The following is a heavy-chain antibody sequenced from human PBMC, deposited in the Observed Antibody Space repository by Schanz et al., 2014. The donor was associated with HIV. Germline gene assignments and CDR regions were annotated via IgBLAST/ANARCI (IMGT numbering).Heavy chain of an antibody. J-gene: IGHJ6*02. CDR2: ISSSSSTI. D-gene: IGHD6-13*01. Sequence: EVQLVESGGGLVQPGGSLRLSCAASGFTFTSYSMNWVRQAPGKGLEWVSYISSSSSTIYYADSVKGRFTISRDNAENSLYLQMKSLRDEDTAVYYCAREWVYYYYYGMDVWGQGTTVTVSS. V-gene: IGHV3-48*02. CDR3: AREWVYYYYYGMDV. CDR1: GFTFTSYS.